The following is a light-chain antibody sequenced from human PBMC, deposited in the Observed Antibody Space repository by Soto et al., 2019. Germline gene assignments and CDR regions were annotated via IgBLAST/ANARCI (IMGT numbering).Light chain of an antibody. CDR3: SSYAGNNNLI. Sequence: QSVLTQPPSASGSPGQSVTISCTGTSSDVGFYNYVSWYQQHPGKAPKLMIYEVTKRPSGVPDRFSGSKSGNTASLTVSGLQAEDEADYYCSSYAGNNNLIFGGGTKVTVL. J-gene: IGLJ2*01. V-gene: IGLV2-8*01. CDR2: EVT. CDR1: SSDVGFYNY.